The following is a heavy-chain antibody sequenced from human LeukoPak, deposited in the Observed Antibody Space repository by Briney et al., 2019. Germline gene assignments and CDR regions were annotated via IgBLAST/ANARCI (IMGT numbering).Heavy chain of an antibody. CDR2: ISWNSGSI. Sequence: GGSLRLSCAASGFTFDDYAMHWVRQAPGKGLEWVSGISWNSGSIGYADPVKGRFTISRDNAKNSLYLQMDSLRAEDTALYYCAKDAYSSSSGHIDYWGQGTLVTVSS. J-gene: IGHJ4*02. D-gene: IGHD6-6*01. CDR1: GFTFDDYA. V-gene: IGHV3-9*01. CDR3: AKDAYSSSSGHIDY.